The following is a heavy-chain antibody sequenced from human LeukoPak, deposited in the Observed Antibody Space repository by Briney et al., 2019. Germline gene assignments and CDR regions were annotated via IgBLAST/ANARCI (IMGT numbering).Heavy chain of an antibody. CDR3: AKDYQLLTSYYDYYMDV. Sequence: PGTSLRLSCAASGFTFSSYDMHWVRQALGKGLELVAVISYDGSNKYYADSVKGRVTISRDNSKSTLYLQMNSLRSGDTAVYYCAKDYQLLTSYYDYYMDVWGKGTTVTVSS. D-gene: IGHD2-2*01. CDR1: GFTFSSYD. V-gene: IGHV3-30*18. J-gene: IGHJ6*03. CDR2: ISYDGSNK.